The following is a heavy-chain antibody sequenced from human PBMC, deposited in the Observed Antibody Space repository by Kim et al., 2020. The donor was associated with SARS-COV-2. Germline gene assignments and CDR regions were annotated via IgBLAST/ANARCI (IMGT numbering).Heavy chain of an antibody. V-gene: IGHV1-69*04. CDR1: GGTFSSYA. CDR3: ARGWGDYDSSGYLGD. Sequence: SVKVSCKASGGTFSSYAISWVRQAPGQGLEWMGRIIPILGIANYAQKFQGRVTITADKSTSTAYMELSSLRSEDTAVYYCARGWGDYDSSGYLGDWGQGTLVTVSS. J-gene: IGHJ4*02. D-gene: IGHD3-22*01. CDR2: IIPILGIA.